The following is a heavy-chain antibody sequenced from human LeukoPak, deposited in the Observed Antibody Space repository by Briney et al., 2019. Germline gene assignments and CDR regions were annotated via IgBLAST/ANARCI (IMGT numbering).Heavy chain of an antibody. CDR1: GGSISSYY. Sequence: SETLSLTCTVSGGSISSYYWSWIRQPPGKGLEWIGYIYYSGSTNYNPSLKSRVTISIDTSKNQYSLKLTSVTAADTAVYYCARDFRYSSTGNAYDFWGQGTMVTVSS. D-gene: IGHD6-13*01. V-gene: IGHV4-59*01. CDR3: ARDFRYSSTGNAYDF. J-gene: IGHJ3*01. CDR2: IYYSGST.